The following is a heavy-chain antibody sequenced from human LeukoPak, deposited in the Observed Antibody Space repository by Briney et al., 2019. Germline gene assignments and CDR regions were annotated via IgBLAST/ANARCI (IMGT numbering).Heavy chain of an antibody. Sequence: GRSLRLSCAASGFTFSSYGMHWVRQAPREGLEWVAVISYDGSNKYYADSAKGRFTISRDNSKNTLYLQMNSLRTDDTAVYYCAKDFAVEAGACYRDSVYWGQGTLVTVSS. D-gene: IGHD2-21*01. CDR2: ISYDGSNK. CDR1: GFTFSSYG. CDR3: AKDFAVEAGACYRDSVY. V-gene: IGHV3-30*18. J-gene: IGHJ4*02.